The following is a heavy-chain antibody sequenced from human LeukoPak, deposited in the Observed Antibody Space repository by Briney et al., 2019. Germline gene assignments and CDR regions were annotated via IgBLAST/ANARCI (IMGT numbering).Heavy chain of an antibody. D-gene: IGHD3-22*01. V-gene: IGHV3-21*01. Sequence: GGSLRLSCAASGFTFSSYSMNWVRQAPGKGLEWVSSISSSSSYIYYADSVKGRFTISRDNAKNSLYLQMNSLRAEDTAVYYCARQDYYDSIGTPPPFWGQGTLVTVSS. J-gene: IGHJ4*02. CDR3: ARQDYYDSIGTPPPF. CDR2: ISSSSSYI. CDR1: GFTFSSYS.